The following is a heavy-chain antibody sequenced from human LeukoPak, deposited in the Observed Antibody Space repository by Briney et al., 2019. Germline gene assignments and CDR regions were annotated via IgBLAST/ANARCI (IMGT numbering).Heavy chain of an antibody. CDR3: ASGAPASGWSDY. J-gene: IGHJ4*02. CDR1: GGSISSSSYY. V-gene: IGHV4-39*01. D-gene: IGHD6-19*01. Sequence: SETLSLTCTVSGGSISSSSYYWGWIRQPPGKGLEWIGSIYYSGSTYYNPSLKSRVTISVDTSKNQFSLKLSYVTAADTAVYYCASGAPASGWSDYWGQGTLVTVSS. CDR2: IYYSGST.